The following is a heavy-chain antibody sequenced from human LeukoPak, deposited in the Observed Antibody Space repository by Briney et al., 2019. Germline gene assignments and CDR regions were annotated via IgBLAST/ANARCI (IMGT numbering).Heavy chain of an antibody. CDR2: IYSGGST. J-gene: IGHJ4*02. Sequence: QSGGSLRLSCAASGFTFSSYAMSWVRQAPGKGLEWGSAIYSGGSTYYADSVKGRFTISRHNSKNTLYLQMNSLRAEDTAVYYCAREMGALMGYWGQGTLVTVSS. V-gene: IGHV3-53*04. CDR3: AREMGALMGY. D-gene: IGHD3-16*01. CDR1: GFTFSSYA.